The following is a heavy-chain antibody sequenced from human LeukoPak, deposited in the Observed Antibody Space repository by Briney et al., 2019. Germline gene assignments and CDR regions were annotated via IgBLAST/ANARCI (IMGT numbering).Heavy chain of an antibody. V-gene: IGHV1-46*01. Sequence: ASVKVSCKASGYTFTSYYMHWVRQAPGQGLEWMGIINPSGGSTSYAQKFQGRVTMTRDTSTSTVYMELSSLRSEDTAVYYCARWEMATIRMGAFDIWGQGTMVTASS. J-gene: IGHJ3*02. D-gene: IGHD5-12*01. CDR2: INPSGGST. CDR3: ARWEMATIRMGAFDI. CDR1: GYTFTSYY.